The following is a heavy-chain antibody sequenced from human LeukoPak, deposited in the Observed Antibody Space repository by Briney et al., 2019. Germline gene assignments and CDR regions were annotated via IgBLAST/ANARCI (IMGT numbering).Heavy chain of an antibody. V-gene: IGHV3-53*01. CDR2: INPRGRT. CDR3: SRRQGFDL. CDR1: GFAVDSNY. Sequence: GGSLRLSCALSGFAVDSNYMNWVRQAPGKGLEWISIINPRGRTYHIDSVRGRFTISRDISRNTLYLQMNGLRVEDTAIYYCSRRQGFDLWGRGTMVIVS. J-gene: IGHJ3*01.